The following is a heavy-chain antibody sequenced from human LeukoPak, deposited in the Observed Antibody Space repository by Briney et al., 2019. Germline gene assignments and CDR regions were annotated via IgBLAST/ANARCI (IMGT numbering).Heavy chain of an antibody. CDR3: TTATQPRGYFLH. CDR1: GYTFTTYS. CDR2: ISVNNGGT. D-gene: IGHD2-2*01. J-gene: IGHJ1*01. Sequence: ASVKVSCKSSGYTFTTYSLAWVRQAPGQSLEWMGWISVNNGGTNYAQSFQDRVTLTRDTSTNTAYLELRSLRSDDTAIIYCTTATQPRGYFLHWGQGTLVTVSS. V-gene: IGHV1-18*01.